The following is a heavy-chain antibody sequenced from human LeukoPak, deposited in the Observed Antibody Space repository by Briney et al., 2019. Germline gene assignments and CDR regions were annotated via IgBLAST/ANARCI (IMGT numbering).Heavy chain of an antibody. D-gene: IGHD2-2*01. Sequence: ASVKVSCKASGYTFTSYYMHWVRQAPGQGLEWMGIINPSGGSTSYAQKFQGRVTMTGDMPTSTVYMELSSLRSEDTAVYYCARAIRSYQAFDIWGQGTMVTVSS. CDR2: INPSGGST. CDR1: GYTFTSYY. J-gene: IGHJ3*02. V-gene: IGHV1-46*01. CDR3: ARAIRSYQAFDI.